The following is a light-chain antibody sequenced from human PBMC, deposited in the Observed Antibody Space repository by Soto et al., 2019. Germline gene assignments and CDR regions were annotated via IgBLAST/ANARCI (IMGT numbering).Light chain of an antibody. Sequence: EIVLTQSPGTLSLSPGERATLSCRASQSVSKNFLAWYQQKPGQAPRLLISGASNRATGIPDRFSGSGSGTDFSLTIDRLEPEDXAVYFCQQYGSSPPTFGXGT. J-gene: IGKJ4*01. CDR3: QQYGSSPPT. V-gene: IGKV3-20*01. CDR1: QSVSKNF. CDR2: GAS.